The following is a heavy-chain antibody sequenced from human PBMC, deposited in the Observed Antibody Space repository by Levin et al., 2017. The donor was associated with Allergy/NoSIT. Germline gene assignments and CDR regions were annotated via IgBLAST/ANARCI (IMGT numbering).Heavy chain of an antibody. CDR2: IYHSGST. CDR3: ARTWTSNAFDI. Sequence: SETLSLTCAVSGGSISSGGYSWSWIRQPPGKGLEWIGYIYHSGSTYYNPSLKSRVTISVDRSKNQFSLKLSSVTAADTAVYYCARTWTSNAFDIWGQGTMVTVSS. D-gene: IGHD3/OR15-3a*01. V-gene: IGHV4-30-2*01. CDR1: GGSISSGGYS. J-gene: IGHJ3*02.